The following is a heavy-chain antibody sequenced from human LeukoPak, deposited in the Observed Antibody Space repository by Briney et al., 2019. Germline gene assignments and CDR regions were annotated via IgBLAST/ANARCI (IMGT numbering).Heavy chain of an antibody. D-gene: IGHD1-26*01. CDR3: ARGMGATTQALFAS. J-gene: IGHJ4*02. Sequence: PGGSLRLSCAASGFTFSAFDMHWVRQVTGKRLEWVAGIDTAGATYYPGSVKGRFTISRENAKNSLYLHMNGLRAGDTAVYYCARGMGATTQALFASWGQGALVAVSS. CDR2: IDTAGAT. CDR1: GFTFSAFD. V-gene: IGHV3-13*01.